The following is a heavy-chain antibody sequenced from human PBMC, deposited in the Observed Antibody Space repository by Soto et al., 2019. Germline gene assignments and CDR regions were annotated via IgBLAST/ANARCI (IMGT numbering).Heavy chain of an antibody. V-gene: IGHV1-69*12. CDR2: IIPIFDTA. Sequence: QVQLVQSGAEVKKPGSSVKVSCKASGGTFSSYAISWVRQAPGQGLEWMGGIIPIFDTANYAQKFQGRVTITADESASTAYMELSSLRSEDTAVYYCARGNIITIAVAIASYFQHWGQGTLVTVSS. D-gene: IGHD6-19*01. CDR3: ARGNIITIAVAIASYFQH. J-gene: IGHJ1*01. CDR1: GGTFSSYA.